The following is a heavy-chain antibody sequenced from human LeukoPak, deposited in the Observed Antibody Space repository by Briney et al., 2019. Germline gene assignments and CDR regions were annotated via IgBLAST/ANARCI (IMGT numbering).Heavy chain of an antibody. CDR3: AREFVGATTGADY. CDR1: GFTFSRFW. Sequence: GGSLRLSCAASGFTFSRFWMNWVRQAPGKGLEWVANIKQGGSEKYYVDSVKGRFTISRDNAKNSLYLQMNSLRAEDTAVYYCAREFVGATTGADYWGQGTLVTVSS. V-gene: IGHV3-7*01. J-gene: IGHJ4*02. CDR2: IKQGGSEK. D-gene: IGHD1-26*01.